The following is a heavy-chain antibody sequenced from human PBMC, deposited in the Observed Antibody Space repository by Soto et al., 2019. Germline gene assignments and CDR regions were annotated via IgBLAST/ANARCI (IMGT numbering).Heavy chain of an antibody. Sequence: SLRLSCAASGFTFSSYSMNWVRQAPGKGLEWVSSISSSSSYIYYADSVKGRFTISRDNAKNSLYLQMNSLRAEDTAVYYCAREAMVRGIDYWGQGTLVTVSS. D-gene: IGHD3-10*01. CDR3: AREAMVRGIDY. J-gene: IGHJ4*02. V-gene: IGHV3-21*01. CDR1: GFTFSSYS. CDR2: ISSSSSYI.